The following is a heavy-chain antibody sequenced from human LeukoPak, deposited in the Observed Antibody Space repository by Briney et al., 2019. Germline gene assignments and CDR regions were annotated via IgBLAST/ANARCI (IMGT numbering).Heavy chain of an antibody. Sequence: PSETLSLTCTVSGGSISSSSYYWGWIRQPPGKGLEWIGSIYYSGSTYYNPSLKSRVTISVDTSKNQFSLKLSSVTAADTAVYYCARVAFNWFDPWGQGTLVTVSS. CDR1: GGSISSSSYY. J-gene: IGHJ5*02. D-gene: IGHD3-3*02. CDR2: IYYSGST. CDR3: ARVAFNWFDP. V-gene: IGHV4-39*07.